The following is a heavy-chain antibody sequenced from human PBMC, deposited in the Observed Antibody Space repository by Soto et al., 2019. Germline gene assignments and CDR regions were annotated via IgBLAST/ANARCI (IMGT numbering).Heavy chain of an antibody. CDR3: ARESVAGYYGIKAFAY. V-gene: IGHV1-3*01. D-gene: IGHD1-26*01. CDR1: GYTFTSYA. Sequence: ASVKVSCKASGYTFTSYATHWVRQAPGQRLEWMGWINAGNGNTKYSQKFQGRVTITRDTSASTAYMELSSLRSEDTAVYYCARESVAGYYGIKAFAYWGQGTLVTVSS. J-gene: IGHJ4*02. CDR2: INAGNGNT.